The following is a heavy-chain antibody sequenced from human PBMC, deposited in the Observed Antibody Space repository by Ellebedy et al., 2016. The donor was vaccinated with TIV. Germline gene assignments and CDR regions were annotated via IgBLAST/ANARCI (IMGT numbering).Heavy chain of an antibody. CDR2: INHSGST. CDR1: GGSFSGYY. J-gene: IGHJ2*01. V-gene: IGHV4-34*01. Sequence: SETLSLXXAVYGGSFSGYYWSWIRQPPGKGLEWIGEINHSGSTNYNPSLKSRVTISVDTSKNQFSLKLSSVTAADTAVYYCARTRLRDIVVVPAARRYFDLWGRGTLVTVSS. D-gene: IGHD2-2*01. CDR3: ARTRLRDIVVVPAARRYFDL.